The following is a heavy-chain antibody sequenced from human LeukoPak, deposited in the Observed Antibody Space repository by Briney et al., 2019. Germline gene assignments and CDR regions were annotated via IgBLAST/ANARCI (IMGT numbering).Heavy chain of an antibody. CDR2: TWSAETSK. CDR3: AKDLRGYSSGWPADY. V-gene: IGHV3-30*02. J-gene: IGHJ4*02. CDR1: GFTFSSYG. D-gene: IGHD6-19*01. Sequence: PGGSLRLSCAASGFTFSSYGMHWVRQVPGKGLEWVAVTWSAETSKKYADSVKGRFSISRDNSRNTLYLQMSSLKPEDTAVYYCAKDLRGYSSGWPADYWGQGTLVTVSS.